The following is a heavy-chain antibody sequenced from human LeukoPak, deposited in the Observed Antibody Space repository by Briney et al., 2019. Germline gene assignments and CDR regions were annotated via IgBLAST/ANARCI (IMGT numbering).Heavy chain of an antibody. Sequence: GGSLRLSCAASGFTFSSYSMNWVRQAPGKGLEWVSYISGRSSTIYYADSVKGRFTISRDNAKNSLYLQMNSLKTEDTAVYYCTRVTIVVVSRTANWFDPWGQGTLVTVSS. CDR3: TRVTIVVVSRTANWFDP. J-gene: IGHJ5*02. CDR1: GFTFSSYS. V-gene: IGHV3-48*01. CDR2: ISGRSSTI. D-gene: IGHD3-22*01.